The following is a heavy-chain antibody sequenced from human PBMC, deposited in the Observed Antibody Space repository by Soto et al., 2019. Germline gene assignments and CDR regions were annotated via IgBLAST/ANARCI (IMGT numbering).Heavy chain of an antibody. Sequence: SEKVSCKASGGTFSSYAISWLRQAPGQGLEWMGGIIPIFGTANYAQKFQGRVTITADKSTSTAYMELSSLRSEDTAVYYCARGVDYGLRNAFDIWGQGTMVTVSS. J-gene: IGHJ3*02. V-gene: IGHV1-69*06. CDR1: GGTFSSYA. CDR2: IIPIFGTA. CDR3: ARGVDYGLRNAFDI. D-gene: IGHD4-17*01.